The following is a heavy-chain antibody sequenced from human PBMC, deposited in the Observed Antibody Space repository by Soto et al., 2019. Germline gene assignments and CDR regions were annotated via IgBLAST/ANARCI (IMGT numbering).Heavy chain of an antibody. V-gene: IGHV3-73*01. Sequence: GGSLRLSCAASGFTFSGSAMHWVRQASGKGLEWVGRIRSKANSYATAYAASVKGRFTISRDDSKNTAYLQMNSLKTEDTAVYYCTSLPPIPSKYCSGGSCYRAGHPDYYYYGMDVWGQGTTVTVSS. CDR2: IRSKANSYAT. J-gene: IGHJ6*02. CDR1: GFTFSGSA. CDR3: TSLPPIPSKYCSGGSCYRAGHPDYYYYGMDV. D-gene: IGHD2-15*01.